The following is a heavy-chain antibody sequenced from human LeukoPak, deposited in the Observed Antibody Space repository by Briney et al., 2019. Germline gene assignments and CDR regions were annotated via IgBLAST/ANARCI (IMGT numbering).Heavy chain of an antibody. Sequence: SETLSLTCTVSGDSISRSSYYWGWVRQPPGKGLEWVGSFSYSGTTYYNPSLKSRVTISVDTSKNQFSLKLSSVTAADTAVYYCAREGGDSGGYYHDYWGQGTLVTVSS. D-gene: IGHD3-22*01. CDR2: FSYSGTT. J-gene: IGHJ4*02. CDR3: AREGGDSGGYYHDY. CDR1: GDSISRSSYY. V-gene: IGHV4-39*07.